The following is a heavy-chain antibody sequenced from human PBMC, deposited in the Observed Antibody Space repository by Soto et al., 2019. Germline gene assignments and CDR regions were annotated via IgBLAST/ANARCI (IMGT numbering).Heavy chain of an antibody. CDR1: GCSISSYY. CDR2: IYYSGST. CDR3: ARGKRLLWFGHDAFDI. J-gene: IGHJ3*02. Sequence: SETLSLTCTVSGCSISSYYWSWIRQPPGKGLEWIGYIYYSGSTNYNPSLKSRVTISVDTSKNQFSLKLSSVTAADTAVYYCARGKRLLWFGHDAFDIWGQGTMVTVSS. D-gene: IGHD3-10*01. V-gene: IGHV4-59*12.